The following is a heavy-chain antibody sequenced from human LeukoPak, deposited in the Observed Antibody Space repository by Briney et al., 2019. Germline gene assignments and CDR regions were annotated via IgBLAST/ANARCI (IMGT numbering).Heavy chain of an antibody. D-gene: IGHD3-10*01. CDR3: ARVHLGYYYGSGSYYYYMDV. CDR1: GGSISSYY. V-gene: IGHV4-59*01. Sequence: SETLSLTCTVSGGSISSYYWSWIRQPPGKGLEWIGYIYYSGSTNYNPSLKSRVTISVDTSKNQFSLKLSSVTAADTAVYYCARVHLGYYYGSGSYYYYMDVWGKGTTVTISS. CDR2: IYYSGST. J-gene: IGHJ6*03.